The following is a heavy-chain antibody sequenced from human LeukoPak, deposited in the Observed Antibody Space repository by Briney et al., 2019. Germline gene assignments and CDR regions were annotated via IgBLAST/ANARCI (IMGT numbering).Heavy chain of an antibody. CDR2: IYTSGST. V-gene: IGHV4-61*02. D-gene: IGHD2-15*01. Sequence: SETLSLTCTVSGGSISSGSYYWSWIRQPAGKGLEWIGRIYTSGSTNYNPSLKSRVTISVDTSKNQFSLKLSSVTAADTALYYCARDEKASLIVWPYYWGQGTLVTVSS. CDR3: ARDEKASLIVWPYY. CDR1: GGSISSGSYY. J-gene: IGHJ4*02.